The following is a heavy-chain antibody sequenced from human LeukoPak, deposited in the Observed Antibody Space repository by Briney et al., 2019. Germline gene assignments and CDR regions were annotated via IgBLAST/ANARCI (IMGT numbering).Heavy chain of an antibody. CDR3: AKDHISLAGIAQCSSTSCLFDY. D-gene: IGHD2-2*01. Sequence: GGSLRLSCAASGFSLTNHGMHWVRQAPGKRLEWVAVISYDGSRRFYADSVRGRFTISRDTSTNALYLQMNSLRSEDTAVYYCAKDHISLAGIAQCSSTSCLFDYWGQGTLVTVSS. CDR2: ISYDGSRR. V-gene: IGHV3-30*18. J-gene: IGHJ4*02. CDR1: GFSLTNHG.